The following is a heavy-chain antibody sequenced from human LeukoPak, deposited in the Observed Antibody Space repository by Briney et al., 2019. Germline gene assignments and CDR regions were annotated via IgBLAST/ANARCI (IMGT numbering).Heavy chain of an antibody. D-gene: IGHD3-22*01. CDR2: TYTSGST. CDR3: AGYYDSSGPMGYRI. J-gene: IGHJ3*02. CDR1: GGSISSGSYF. V-gene: IGHV4-61*02. Sequence: SETLSLTCTVSGGSISSGSYFWSWIRQPAGKGLEWIGRTYTSGSTKYNPSLKSRVTISVDTSRNQFSLKLCSVTAADTAVYYCAGYYDSSGPMGYRIWGQGTMVTVSS.